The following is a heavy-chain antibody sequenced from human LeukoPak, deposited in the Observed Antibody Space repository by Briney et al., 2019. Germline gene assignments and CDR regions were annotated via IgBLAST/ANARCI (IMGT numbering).Heavy chain of an antibody. J-gene: IGHJ6*02. D-gene: IGHD3-22*01. CDR2: IWYDGSNK. Sequence: EGSLRLSCAASGFTFSSYGMHWVRQAPGKGLEWVAVIWYDGSNKNYVDSVKGRFTISRDDSKNTLYLEMNSLRAEDTAVYYCAREIGYGMDVWGQGTTVTVSS. CDR1: GFTFSSYG. CDR3: AREIGYGMDV. V-gene: IGHV3-33*01.